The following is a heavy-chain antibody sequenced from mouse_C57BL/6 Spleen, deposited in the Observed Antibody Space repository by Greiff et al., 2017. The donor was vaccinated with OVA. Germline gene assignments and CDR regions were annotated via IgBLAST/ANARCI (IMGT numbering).Heavy chain of an antibody. J-gene: IGHJ4*01. V-gene: IGHV1-82*01. Sequence: VQLQQSGPELVKPGASVKISCKASGYAFSSSWMNWVKQRPGKGLEWIGRIYPGDGDNNYNGKFKGKATLTADKSSSTAYMQLSSLTSEDSAGSFCARFTDYAMDYWGQGTSVTVSS. CDR1: GYAFSSSW. CDR2: IYPGDGDN. CDR3: ARFTDYAMDY.